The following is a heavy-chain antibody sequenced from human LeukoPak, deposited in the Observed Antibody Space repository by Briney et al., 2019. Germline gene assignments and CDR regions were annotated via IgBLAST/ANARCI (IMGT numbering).Heavy chain of an antibody. Sequence: GGSLRLSCAASGFSFSDYYMSWIRQAPGKGLEWVSYISGGGSTIYYADSVKGRFTISRDNAKNSLYLQMNSLRAEDTALYYCAKDFGRSAYDRPFDYWGQGTLVTVSS. CDR1: GFSFSDYY. J-gene: IGHJ4*02. D-gene: IGHD5-12*01. CDR3: AKDFGRSAYDRPFDY. V-gene: IGHV3-11*01. CDR2: ISGGGSTI.